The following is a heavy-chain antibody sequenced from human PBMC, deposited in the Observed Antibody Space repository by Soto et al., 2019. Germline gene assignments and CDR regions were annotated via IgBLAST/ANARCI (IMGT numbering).Heavy chain of an antibody. D-gene: IGHD2-2*03. J-gene: IGHJ3*02. V-gene: IGHV5-51*01. CDR2: FYPVDSTS. CDR1: VYSFISFW. CDR3: ARIIGYCRNNDCSWTFDI. Sequence: GQYRKSSFKTSVYSFISFWVAWGRQNPGKGQVWMWTFYPVDSTSTYSPSFQGQVTISVDKSISTAYLHLSSLKASDTAMYYCARIIGYCRNNDCSWTFDIWGQGTTVTVSS.